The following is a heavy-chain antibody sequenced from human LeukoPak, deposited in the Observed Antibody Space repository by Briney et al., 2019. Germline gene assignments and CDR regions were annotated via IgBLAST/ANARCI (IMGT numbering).Heavy chain of an antibody. CDR1: GGSITSGGYS. V-gene: IGHV4-30-4*07. Sequence: SETLSLTCAVSGGSITSGGYSWSWIRQTPGKGLEWIAYMHDSGSTYYNPSLKSRIIISLDTSKNQVSLKLRSVTAADTAVYYCARHGYIEGNWFDPWGQGTLVTVSS. CDR2: MHDSGST. CDR3: ARHGYIEGNWFDP. J-gene: IGHJ5*02. D-gene: IGHD5-24*01.